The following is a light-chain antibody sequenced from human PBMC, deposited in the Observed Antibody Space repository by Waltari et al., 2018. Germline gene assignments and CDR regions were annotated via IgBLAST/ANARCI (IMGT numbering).Light chain of an antibody. CDR3: QQHDNPPFT. CDR1: HDTSDY. CDR2: DAS. Sequence: DIQMTQSPSSLSASLGDTDPITCQAKHDTSDYLNWYQQKPGKAPNLLISDASHLEAGVPSRFSGSGYGTDFTFTISSLQPEDFATYYCQQHDNPPFTFGQGTKLEIK. V-gene: IGKV1-33*01. J-gene: IGKJ2*01.